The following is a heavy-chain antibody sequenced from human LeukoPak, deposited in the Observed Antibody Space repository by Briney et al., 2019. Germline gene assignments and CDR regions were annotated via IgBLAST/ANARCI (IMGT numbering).Heavy chain of an antibody. CDR1: GGSSSSGSYY. D-gene: IGHD5-12*01. Sequence: PSETLSLTCTVSGGSSSSGSYYWSWIRQTAGKGLEWIGPIYTSGSTNYNPSLKSRVTISVDTSKNQFSLKLSSVTAADTAVYYCARTGYSGYDSSFYYYYYYYMDVWGKGTTVTISS. J-gene: IGHJ6*03. V-gene: IGHV4-61*02. CDR2: IYTSGST. CDR3: ARTGYSGYDSSFYYYYYYYMDV.